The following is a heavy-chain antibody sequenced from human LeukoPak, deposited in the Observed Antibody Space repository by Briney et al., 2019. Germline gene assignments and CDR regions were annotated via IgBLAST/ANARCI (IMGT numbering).Heavy chain of an antibody. J-gene: IGHJ4*02. V-gene: IGHV4-38-2*02. CDR3: ARGDCSSTSCFYFDY. CDR2: INHSGST. Sequence: SETLSLTCTVSGYSISSGYYWSWIRQPPGKGLEWIGEINHSGSTNYNPSLKSRVTISVDTSKNQFSLKLSSVTAADTAVYYCARGDCSSTSCFYFDYWGQGTLVTVSS. D-gene: IGHD2-2*01. CDR1: GYSISSGYY.